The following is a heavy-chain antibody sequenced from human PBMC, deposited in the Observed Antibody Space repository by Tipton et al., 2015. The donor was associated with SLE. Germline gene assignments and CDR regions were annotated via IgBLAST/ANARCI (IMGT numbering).Heavy chain of an antibody. CDR1: GFTFRSYG. V-gene: IGHV3-30*02. D-gene: IGHD2-8*02. CDR3: VKGAGRDCTATACPRAEY. Sequence: SLRLSCAASGFTFRSYGMHWVRQAPGKGLEWVAFIRYDGSNQYYVDSVKGRFTISRDNTKNTLYLQMDSLRAEDTAVYYCVKGAGRDCTATACPRAEYWGQGTLVTVSS. CDR2: IRYDGSNQ. J-gene: IGHJ4*02.